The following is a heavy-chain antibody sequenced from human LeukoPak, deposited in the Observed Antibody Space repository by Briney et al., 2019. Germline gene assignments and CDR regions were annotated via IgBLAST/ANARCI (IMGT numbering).Heavy chain of an antibody. CDR1: GGYISSSSYY. CDR3: ARLNFLEWFPYLDY. V-gene: IGHV4-39*01. CDR2: IYYSGST. D-gene: IGHD3-3*01. Sequence: SETLSLTCTVSGGYISSSSYYWGWIRQPPGKGLEWIGSIYYSGSTYYNPSLKSRVTISVDTSKNQFSLKLSSVTAADTAVYYCARLNFLEWFPYLDYWGQGTLVTVSS. J-gene: IGHJ4*02.